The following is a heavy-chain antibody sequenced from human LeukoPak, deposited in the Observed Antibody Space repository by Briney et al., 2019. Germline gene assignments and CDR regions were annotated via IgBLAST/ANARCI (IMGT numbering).Heavy chain of an antibody. V-gene: IGHV3-20*04. J-gene: IGHJ4*02. CDR3: ARSRVVVTAILFDY. Sequence: PGGSLRLSCAASGYTFDDYGMSWVRQAPGKGLEWVSGINWNGGSTGYADSVKGRFTISRDNAKNSLYLQMNSLRAEDTALYYCARSRVVVTAILFDYWGQGTLVTVSS. CDR2: INWNGGST. CDR1: GYTFDDYG. D-gene: IGHD2-21*02.